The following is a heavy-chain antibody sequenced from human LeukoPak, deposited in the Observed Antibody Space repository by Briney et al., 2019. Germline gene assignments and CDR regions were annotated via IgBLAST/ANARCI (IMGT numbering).Heavy chain of an antibody. J-gene: IGHJ4*02. CDR3: ARSHSVRAPWYFDY. D-gene: IGHD3-10*01. V-gene: IGHV4-59*11. Sequence: SETLSLTCTVSGGSISSHYWSWIRQPPGKGLEWIGYIYYSGSTNYNPSFKSRVTISVDTSKNQFSLKLSSVTAADTAVYYCARSHSVRAPWYFDYWGQGILVTVSS. CDR2: IYYSGST. CDR1: GGSISSHY.